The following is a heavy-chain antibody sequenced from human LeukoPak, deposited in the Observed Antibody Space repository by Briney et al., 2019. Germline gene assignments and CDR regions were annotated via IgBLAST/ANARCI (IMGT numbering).Heavy chain of an antibody. Sequence: SETLSLTCTVSGGSISSYYWSWIRQHPGTGLGWIGYIYYSGSTNYNPSLKSRVTISVDTSKNQFSLKLSSVTAADTAVYYCARGEYSYGPYYMDVWGKGTTVTVSS. J-gene: IGHJ6*03. CDR1: GGSISSYY. D-gene: IGHD5-18*01. CDR2: IYYSGST. CDR3: ARGEYSYGPYYMDV. V-gene: IGHV4-59*01.